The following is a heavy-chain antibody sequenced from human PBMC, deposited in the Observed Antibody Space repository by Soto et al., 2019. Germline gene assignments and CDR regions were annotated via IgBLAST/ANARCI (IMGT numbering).Heavy chain of an antibody. CDR1: GFTVSSNY. V-gene: IGHV3-53*05. CDR2: IYSGGST. D-gene: IGHD2-21*01. J-gene: IGHJ3*02. CDR3: ANSQGERQLVDALYI. Sequence: GGSLRLSCAASGFTVSSNYMSWVRQAPGKGLEWVSVIYSGGSTYYADSVRGRFTISRDNSKNILFLQMNSLSAEDTAVYYCANSQGERQLVDALYIWSQGTKVTVS.